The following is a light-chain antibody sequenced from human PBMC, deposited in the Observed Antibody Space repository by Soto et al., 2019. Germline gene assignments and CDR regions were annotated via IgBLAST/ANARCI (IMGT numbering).Light chain of an antibody. CDR3: QQYNKWPPYT. J-gene: IGKJ2*01. Sequence: EIVMTQSPANLSVSPGERATLSCRASQSVSSNLAWYQQKPGHGPRLLIYGASTRATSIPARFSGSGSGTESTLTINSLQSEDFAVYYCQQYNKWPPYTFGQGTKLEIK. V-gene: IGKV3-15*01. CDR1: QSVSSN. CDR2: GAS.